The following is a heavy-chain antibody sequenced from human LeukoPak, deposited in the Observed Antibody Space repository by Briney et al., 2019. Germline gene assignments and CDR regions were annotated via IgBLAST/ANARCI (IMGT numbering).Heavy chain of an antibody. J-gene: IGHJ4*02. CDR2: IYYSGST. V-gene: IGHV4-39*01. Sequence: SETLSLTCTVSGGSINSYYWGWIRQPPGKGLEWIGSIYYSGSTYYNPSLKSRVTISVDTSKNQLSLKLSSVTAADTAVYYCARIPTVTFFDYWGQGTLVTVSS. D-gene: IGHD4-17*01. CDR1: GGSINSYY. CDR3: ARIPTVTFFDY.